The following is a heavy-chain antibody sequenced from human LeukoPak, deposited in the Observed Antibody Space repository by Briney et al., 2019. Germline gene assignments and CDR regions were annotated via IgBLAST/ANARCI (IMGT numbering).Heavy chain of an antibody. D-gene: IGHD3-3*01. CDR2: IVVGSGNT. V-gene: IGHV1-58*01. CDR3: ARVPPPSITIFGVVITPYDYYYYYGMDV. J-gene: IGHJ6*02. CDR1: GFTFTSSA. Sequence: SVKVSCKASGFTFTSSAVQWVRQARGQRLEWIGWIVVGSGNTNYAQKFQERVTITRDMSTSTAYMELSSLRSEDTAVYYCARVPPPSITIFGVVITPYDYYYYYGMDVWGQGTTVTVSS.